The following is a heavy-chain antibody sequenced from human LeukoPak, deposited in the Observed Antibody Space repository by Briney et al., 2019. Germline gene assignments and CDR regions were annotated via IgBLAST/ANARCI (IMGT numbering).Heavy chain of an antibody. Sequence: SETLSLTCTVSGYSISSGYYWGWIRQPPGKGREWIGSIYHSGSTYYNPSLKSRVTISVDTSKNQFSLKLSSVTAADTAVYYCARDLRDDILTGYYFEGTYYFDYWGQGTLVTVSS. CDR3: ARDLRDDILTGYYFEGTYYFDY. J-gene: IGHJ4*02. D-gene: IGHD3-9*01. CDR2: IYHSGST. V-gene: IGHV4-38-2*02. CDR1: GYSISSGYY.